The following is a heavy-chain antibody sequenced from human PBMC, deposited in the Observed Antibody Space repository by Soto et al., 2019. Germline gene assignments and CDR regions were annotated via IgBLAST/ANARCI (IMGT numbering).Heavy chain of an antibody. Sequence: LSLTCTVSGGPMSSYYWTWIRQPAGKGLEWIGRVYSSGGTHYNPSLKSRVTISLDTSKNQFSLRLLSVTDADTAVYYCARGQRFSDWFDPWGQGTLVTVSS. J-gene: IGHJ5*02. CDR1: GGPMSSYY. D-gene: IGHD3-3*01. CDR2: VYSSGGT. V-gene: IGHV4-4*07. CDR3: ARGQRFSDWFDP.